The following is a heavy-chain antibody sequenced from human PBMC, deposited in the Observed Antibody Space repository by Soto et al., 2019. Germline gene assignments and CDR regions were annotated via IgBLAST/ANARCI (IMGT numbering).Heavy chain of an antibody. Sequence: QPGGSLRLSCAASGFTFSSYAMSWVRQAPGKGLEWVSAISGSGGSTYYADSVKGRFTISRDNSKNTLYLQMNSLRAEDTAVYYCAKPLGAARPFSYYYYGMDVWGQGTTVTVSS. CDR3: AKPLGAARPFSYYYYGMDV. D-gene: IGHD6-6*01. V-gene: IGHV3-23*01. CDR2: ISGSGGST. CDR1: GFTFSSYA. J-gene: IGHJ6*02.